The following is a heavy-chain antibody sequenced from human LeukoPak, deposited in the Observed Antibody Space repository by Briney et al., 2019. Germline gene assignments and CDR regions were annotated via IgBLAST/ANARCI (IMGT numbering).Heavy chain of an antibody. V-gene: IGHV1-8*01. CDR2: LNPSSGNT. CDR3: ARSLAGRSYYYYMDA. CDR1: GYTLTTFD. Sequence: ASVKVSCKASGYTLTTFDINWVRQATGQGLEWMGWLNPSSGNTGYAQKFQDRVSMTRNTSINTAYMELSSLRSEDTAVYYCARSLAGRSYYYYMDAWGNGTTVTVSS. J-gene: IGHJ6*03. D-gene: IGHD6-6*01.